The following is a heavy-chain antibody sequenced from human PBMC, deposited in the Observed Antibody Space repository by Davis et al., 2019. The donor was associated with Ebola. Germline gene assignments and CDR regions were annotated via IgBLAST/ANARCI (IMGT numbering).Heavy chain of an antibody. Sequence: SVKVSCKASGGTFSSYAISWVRQAPGQGLEWMGRIIPILGIANYAQKFQGRVTITADKSTSTAYMELSSLRSEDTAVYYCAREIGSSDLLYYYHGMDVWGQGTTVTVSS. D-gene: IGHD6-6*01. V-gene: IGHV1-69*04. J-gene: IGHJ6*02. CDR3: AREIGSSDLLYYYHGMDV. CDR1: GGTFSSYA. CDR2: IIPILGIA.